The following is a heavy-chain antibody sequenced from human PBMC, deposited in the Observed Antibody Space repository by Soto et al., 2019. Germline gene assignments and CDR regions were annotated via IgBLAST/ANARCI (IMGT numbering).Heavy chain of an antibody. CDR3: AKIGGLMARGVENWFDP. J-gene: IGHJ5*02. V-gene: IGHV4-39*01. Sequence: QLQLQESGPGLVKPSETLSLTCTVSGGSISRSSYYWGWIRQPPGKGLEWIGSIHYSGSTQHNPSRNDRVHISVATSNNQSSLRLGLGPAADTAVDYRAKIGGLMARGVENWFDPWGQGTLVTVSS. D-gene: IGHD3-10*01. CDR2: IHYSGST. CDR1: GGSISRSSYY.